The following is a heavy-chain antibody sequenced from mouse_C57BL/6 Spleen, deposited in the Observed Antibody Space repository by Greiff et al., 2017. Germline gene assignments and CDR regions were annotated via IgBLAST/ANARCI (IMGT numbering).Heavy chain of an antibody. J-gene: IGHJ1*03. D-gene: IGHD1-1*01. Sequence: QVQLQQSGAELAKPGASVKLSCKASGYTFTSYWMHWVKQRPGQGLEWIGYINPSSGYTNYKQKLKDKATLTADKSSNTAYMQLSSLTYEDSAVYYCAGGSGYGYFDVWGTATTVTAAS. V-gene: IGHV1-7*01. CDR1: GYTFTSYW. CDR3: AGGSGYGYFDV. CDR2: INPSSGYT.